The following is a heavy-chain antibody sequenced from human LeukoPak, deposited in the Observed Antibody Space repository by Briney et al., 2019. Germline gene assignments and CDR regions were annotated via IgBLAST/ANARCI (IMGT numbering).Heavy chain of an antibody. Sequence: GGSLRLSCAASGFTFSSYAMSWVRQAPGKGLEWVSAISGSGGSTYYADSVKGRFTISRDNSKNTLYLQMNSLRAEDTAVYYCAKDRGVYGSGSSSYYFDYWGQGTLVIVSP. CDR1: GFTFSSYA. CDR2: ISGSGGST. V-gene: IGHV3-23*01. D-gene: IGHD3-10*01. J-gene: IGHJ4*02. CDR3: AKDRGVYGSGSSSYYFDY.